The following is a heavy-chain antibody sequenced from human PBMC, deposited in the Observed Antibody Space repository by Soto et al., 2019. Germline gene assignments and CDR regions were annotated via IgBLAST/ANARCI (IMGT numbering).Heavy chain of an antibody. J-gene: IGHJ4*02. Sequence: QVQLVESGGGVVQPGRSLRLSCAASGFTFSSYGMHWVRQAPGKGLEWVAVISYDGSNKYYADSVKGRFTISRDNSKNTLYLQMNSLRAEDTAVYYCAKDPFANMVRAPGPFAYWGQGTLVTVSS. D-gene: IGHD3-10*01. CDR2: ISYDGSNK. CDR1: GFTFSSYG. CDR3: AKDPFANMVRAPGPFAY. V-gene: IGHV3-30*18.